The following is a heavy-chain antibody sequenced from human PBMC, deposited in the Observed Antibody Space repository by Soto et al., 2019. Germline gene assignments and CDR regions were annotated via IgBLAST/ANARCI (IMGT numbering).Heavy chain of an antibody. V-gene: IGHV1-18*01. Sequence: QVQLVQSGAEVKKPGASVKVSCKASGYTFSSYGISWVRQAPGQGPEWMGWISAYNGNTNYAQKLQGRVTMTTDTSTSTAYMELRSLRSDDTAVYYCASSYCGGDCSVLYYYYGMDVWGQGTTVTVSS. CDR3: ASSYCGGDCSVLYYYYGMDV. J-gene: IGHJ6*02. CDR1: GYTFSSYG. CDR2: ISAYNGNT. D-gene: IGHD2-21*02.